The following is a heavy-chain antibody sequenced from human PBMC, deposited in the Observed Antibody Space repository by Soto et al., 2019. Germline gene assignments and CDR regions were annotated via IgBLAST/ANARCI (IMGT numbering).Heavy chain of an antibody. CDR3: ARRYGRYFDY. Sequence: SDTLSLTCTLSCISISSYYWSWIRQPPGKGLEWIGYIYYSGSTNYNPSLKSRVTISVDTSKNQFSLKLSSVTAADTAVYYCARRYGRYFDYWGQGTLVTVS. CDR1: CISISSYY. CDR2: IYYSGST. J-gene: IGHJ4*02. D-gene: IGHD4-17*01. V-gene: IGHV4-59*08.